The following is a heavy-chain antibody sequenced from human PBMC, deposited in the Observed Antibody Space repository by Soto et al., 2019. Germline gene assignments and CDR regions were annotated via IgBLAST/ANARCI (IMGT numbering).Heavy chain of an antibody. Sequence: ASVKVSCKASGYTFTSYGISLVRQAPGQGLEWMGWISAYNGNTNYAQKLQGRVTMTTDTSTSTAYTELRSLRSDDTAVYYCARDQSIVDTAMTPWGQGTLVTVSS. CDR3: ARDQSIVDTAMTP. CDR1: GYTFTSYG. V-gene: IGHV1-18*01. D-gene: IGHD5-18*01. J-gene: IGHJ5*02. CDR2: ISAYNGNT.